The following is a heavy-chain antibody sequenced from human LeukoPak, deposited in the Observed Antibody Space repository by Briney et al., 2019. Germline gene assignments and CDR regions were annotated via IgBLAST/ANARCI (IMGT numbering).Heavy chain of an antibody. V-gene: IGHV3-11*01. CDR1: GFTFSDYY. Sequence: GGSLRLSCEASGFTFSDYYMTWIRQAPGKGLEWISYISSSGSTIYYADSVKGRFTISRDNAKNSLYLQMNSLRAEDTAIYYCARLSGSYGYFDYWGQGTLVTVSS. J-gene: IGHJ4*02. D-gene: IGHD1-26*01. CDR3: ARLSGSYGYFDY. CDR2: ISSSGSTI.